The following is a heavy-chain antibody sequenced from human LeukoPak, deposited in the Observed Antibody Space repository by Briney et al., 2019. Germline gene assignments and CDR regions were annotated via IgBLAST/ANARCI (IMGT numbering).Heavy chain of an antibody. CDR2: IYYSGST. V-gene: IGHV4-30-4*08. CDR1: GGSISSGDYY. J-gene: IGHJ4*02. D-gene: IGHD3-10*01. CDR3: ARDFGDYYGSGAN. Sequence: PSQTLSLTCTVSGGSISSGDYYWGWLRQPPGRGLEWIGYIYYSGSTYDNPSIKSRVTISVDTSKNQFSLKLRSVTAADTAVYYCARDFGDYYGSGANWGQGTLVTVSS.